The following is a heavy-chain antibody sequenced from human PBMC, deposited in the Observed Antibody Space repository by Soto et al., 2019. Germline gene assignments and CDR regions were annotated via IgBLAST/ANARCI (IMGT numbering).Heavy chain of an antibody. V-gene: IGHV1-69*02. J-gene: IGHJ6*02. D-gene: IGHD6-13*01. CDR2: IIPILGIA. Sequence: SVKVSCKASGGTFSSYTISWVRQAPGQGLEWMGRIIPILGIANYAQKFQGRVTITADKSTSTAYMELSSLRSEDTAVYYCASTDSGYSSSRYGMDVWGQGTTVTVS. CDR3: ASTDSGYSSSRYGMDV. CDR1: GGTFSSYT.